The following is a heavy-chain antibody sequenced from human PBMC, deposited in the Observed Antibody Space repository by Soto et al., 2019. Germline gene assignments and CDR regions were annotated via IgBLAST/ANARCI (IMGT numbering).Heavy chain of an antibody. J-gene: IGHJ6*02. Sequence: GASGKVSCKASGYTFSDFDINWLRQASGQGPEWMGWMNAKSGDTFFAQRFQGKFNMTWDTSLSTAYMEVGSLTSDDTAMYYCARGNPFNYAGFDVWGQGTTVTVSS. V-gene: IGHV1-8*01. CDR1: GYTFSDFD. CDR2: MNAKSGDT. D-gene: IGHD3-16*01. CDR3: ARGNPFNYAGFDV.